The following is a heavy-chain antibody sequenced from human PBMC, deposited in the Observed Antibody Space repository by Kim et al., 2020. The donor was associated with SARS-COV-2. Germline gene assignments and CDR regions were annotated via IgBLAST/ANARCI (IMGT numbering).Heavy chain of an antibody. Sequence: GGSLRLSCTASGFIFGDYALNWVRQAPGKGLEWVGFIRSKAYGGTPEYVGSVKGRFTISRDDSINVAYLQMNSLITEDTGVYYCTRNAAGRDYLDYWGQGTQVTVSS. D-gene: IGHD1-1*01. CDR1: GFIFGDYA. CDR3: TRNAAGRDYLDY. J-gene: IGHJ4*02. V-gene: IGHV3-49*04. CDR2: IRSKAYGGTP.